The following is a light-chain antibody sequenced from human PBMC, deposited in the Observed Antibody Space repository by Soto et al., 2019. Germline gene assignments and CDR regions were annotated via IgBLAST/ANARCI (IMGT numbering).Light chain of an antibody. CDR3: QQYGSPPLT. CDR2: GAS. J-gene: IGKJ4*01. V-gene: IGKV3-20*01. CDR1: QSFNSIY. Sequence: EIVLTQSPVTLSLSPGERATLSCRASQSFNSIYLAWYQQKPGQAPRLLIYGASSRATGIPDRFSGSGSGTDFTLIISRLEPEDFAVYYCQQYGSPPLTFGGGTKVDNK.